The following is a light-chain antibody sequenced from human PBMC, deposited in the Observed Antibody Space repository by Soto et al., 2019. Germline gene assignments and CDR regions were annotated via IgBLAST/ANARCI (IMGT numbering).Light chain of an antibody. CDR1: QDIKIY. J-gene: IGKJ4*01. CDR2: EAS. CDR3: QQCDDFIT. Sequence: DIQMTQSPSSLSASVGDRGTITCQASQDIKIYLNWYQQKPGKAPKLLIYEASNLETGVPSRFSGSGSGRSFTFSISSLQPEDIATYYCQQCDDFITFGGGTRIEIK. V-gene: IGKV1-33*01.